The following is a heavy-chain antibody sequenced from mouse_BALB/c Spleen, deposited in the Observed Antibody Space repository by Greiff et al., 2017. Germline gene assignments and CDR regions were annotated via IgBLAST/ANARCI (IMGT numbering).Heavy chain of an antibody. Sequence: LVESGPGLVAPSQSLSITCTVSGFSLTSYDISWIRQPPGKGLEWLGVIWTGGGTNYNSAFMSRLSISKDNSKSQVFLKMNSLQTDDTAIYYCVRDSGAMDYWGQGTSVTVSS. CDR2: IWTGGGT. D-gene: IGHD1-3*01. CDR3: VRDSGAMDY. CDR1: GFSLTSYD. J-gene: IGHJ4*01. V-gene: IGHV2-9-2*01.